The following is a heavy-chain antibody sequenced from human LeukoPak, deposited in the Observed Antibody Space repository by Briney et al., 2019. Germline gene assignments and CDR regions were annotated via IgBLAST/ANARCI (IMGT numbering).Heavy chain of an antibody. D-gene: IGHD6-13*01. CDR1: GGCISSSNW. Sequence: PSGTLSLTCAVSGGCISSSNWWSWVRQPPGKGLEWIAEIYHSGSTNYNPSLKSRVTISVDKSKNQFSLKLSSVIAADTAVYYCASPRYSSSWYRPYYYYGMDVWGTGTTVTVSS. J-gene: IGHJ6*04. CDR2: IYHSGST. V-gene: IGHV4-4*02. CDR3: ASPRYSSSWYRPYYYYGMDV.